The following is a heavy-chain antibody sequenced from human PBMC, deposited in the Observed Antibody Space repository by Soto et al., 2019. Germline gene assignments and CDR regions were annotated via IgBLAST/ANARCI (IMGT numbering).Heavy chain of an antibody. CDR3: AREADSSRRYYYHYGMDV. CDR2: ISSSSSYI. V-gene: IGHV3-21*01. D-gene: IGHD6-13*01. J-gene: IGHJ6*02. CDR1: GFTFSSYS. Sequence: VGSLGLSCAVSGFTFSSYSMNWVRQAPGKGLEWVSSISSSSSYIYYADSVKGRFTISRDNAKNSLYLQMNSLRAEDTAVYYCAREADSSRRYYYHYGMDVWGQGTTVTVSS.